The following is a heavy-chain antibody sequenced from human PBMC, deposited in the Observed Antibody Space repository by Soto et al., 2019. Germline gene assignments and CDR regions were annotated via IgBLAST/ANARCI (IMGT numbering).Heavy chain of an antibody. Sequence: EVQLVESGGGLVQPGRSLRLSCAASGFTFDDYAMHWVRQAPGKGLEWVSGISWNSGSIGYADSVKGRFTISRDNAKNSLYLQMNSLRAEDTALYYCAKDLISGSDGLDYWGQGTLVTVSS. CDR2: ISWNSGSI. J-gene: IGHJ4*02. V-gene: IGHV3-9*01. D-gene: IGHD1-26*01. CDR1: GFTFDDYA. CDR3: AKDLISGSDGLDY.